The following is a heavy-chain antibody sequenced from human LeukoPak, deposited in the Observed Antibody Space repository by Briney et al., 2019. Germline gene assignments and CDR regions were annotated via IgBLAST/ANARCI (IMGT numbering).Heavy chain of an antibody. CDR3: ARDHNYDSSGYFLYY. V-gene: IGHV4-34*01. CDR2: INHSGNT. CDR1: GGSFSGYY. J-gene: IGHJ4*01. Sequence: SETLSLTCAVYGGSFSGYYGNWIRQPPGKGLEWIGEINHSGNTNYNPSLKSRVTMSVDTSKNQFSLRLSSVTAADTAVYYCARDHNYDSSGYFLYYWGHGTLVTASS. D-gene: IGHD3-22*01.